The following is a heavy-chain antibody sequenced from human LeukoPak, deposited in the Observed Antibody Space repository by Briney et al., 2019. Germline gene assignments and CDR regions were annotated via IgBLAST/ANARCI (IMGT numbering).Heavy chain of an antibody. D-gene: IGHD6-13*01. V-gene: IGHV3-23*01. J-gene: IGHJ4*02. Sequence: GGSLRLSCVDSGFSLFSYSINWVRQAPGRGLEWVSSISPAGGTTYYADSVKGRFTISRDNSKSTLYVQMSSLRVEDTAVYYCAKSRSGSSNWALRIFDNWGQGTLVSVSS. CDR1: GFSLFSYS. CDR3: AKSRSGSSNWALRIFDN. CDR2: ISPAGGTT.